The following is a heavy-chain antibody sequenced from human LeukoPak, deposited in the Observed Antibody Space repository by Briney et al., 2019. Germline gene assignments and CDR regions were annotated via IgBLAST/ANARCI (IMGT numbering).Heavy chain of an antibody. D-gene: IGHD3-22*01. J-gene: IGHJ4*02. CDR1: GFTFSSYW. CDR2: IKQDGSEE. CDR3: AGDSSGYTFDY. V-gene: IGHV3-7*01. Sequence: QPGGSLRLSCAASGFTFSSYWMSWVRQAPGKGLEWVANIKQDGSEEYYVDSVKGRFTISRDNAKNSLYLQMNSLRAEDTAVYYCAGDSSGYTFDYWGQGTLVTVSS.